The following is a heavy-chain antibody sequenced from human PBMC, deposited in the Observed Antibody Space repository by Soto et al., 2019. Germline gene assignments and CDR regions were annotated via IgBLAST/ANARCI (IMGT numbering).Heavy chain of an antibody. V-gene: IGHV4-31*03. Sequence: SETLSLTCTVSGGPIRSGNYYWSWIRQHPGKGLEWIGYIFYSGSTYYNPSLQSRATISVDTSKNQFSLKLSSVTAADTAVYYCARAVMDFYDSSGYSAHYYGMDVWGQGTTVTVSS. CDR1: GGPIRSGNYY. CDR3: ARAVMDFYDSSGYSAHYYGMDV. J-gene: IGHJ6*02. CDR2: IFYSGST. D-gene: IGHD3-22*01.